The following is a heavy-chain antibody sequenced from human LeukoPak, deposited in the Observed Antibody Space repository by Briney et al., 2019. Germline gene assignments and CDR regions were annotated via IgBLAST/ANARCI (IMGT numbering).Heavy chain of an antibody. CDR2: ISYDGSNK. J-gene: IGHJ4*02. D-gene: IGHD6-13*01. CDR3: ARESRGPYYFDY. CDR1: GFTFSSYT. V-gene: IGHV3-30*04. Sequence: GGSLRLSCAASGFTFSSYTLSWVRQAPGKGLEWVAVISYDGSNKYYADSVKGRFTIFRDNSKNTLYLQMNSLRAEDTAVYYCARESRGPYYFDYWGQGTLVTVSS.